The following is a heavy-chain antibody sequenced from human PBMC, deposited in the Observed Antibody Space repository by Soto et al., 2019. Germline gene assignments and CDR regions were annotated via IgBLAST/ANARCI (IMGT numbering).Heavy chain of an antibody. V-gene: IGHV1-24*01. J-gene: IGHJ4*02. CDR1: GYTLTELS. Sequence: GASVKVSCKVSGYTLTELSMHWVRQAPGKGLEWMGGFDPEDGETIYAQKFQGRVTMTEDTSTDTAYMELSSLRSEDTAVYYCATPIPRSGSYSTGTNYLLTPTLDYWGQGTLVTVSS. D-gene: IGHD1-26*01. CDR3: ATPIPRSGSYSTGTNYLLTPTLDY. CDR2: FDPEDGET.